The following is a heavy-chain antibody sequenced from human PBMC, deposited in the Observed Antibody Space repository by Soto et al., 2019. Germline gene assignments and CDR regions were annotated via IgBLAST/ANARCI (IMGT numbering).Heavy chain of an antibody. CDR2: IWYDGSNK. CDR1: GFTFSSYG. Sequence: GGSLRLSCAASGFTFSSYGMHWVRQAPGKGLEWVAVIWYDGSNKYYADSVKGRFTISRDNSKNTLYLQMNSLRAEDTAVYYCGRDKTGNDGDYYSYVMDVWGQGPTVTAPS. V-gene: IGHV3-33*01. D-gene: IGHD1-1*01. J-gene: IGHJ6*02. CDR3: GRDKTGNDGDYYSYVMDV.